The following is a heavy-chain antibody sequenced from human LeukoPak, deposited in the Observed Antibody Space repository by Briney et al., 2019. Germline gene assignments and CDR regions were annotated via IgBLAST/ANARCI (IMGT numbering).Heavy chain of an antibody. CDR3: AKDRGRGFDIVVVPARGNHAFDI. CDR1: GFTFSSYG. D-gene: IGHD2-2*01. J-gene: IGHJ3*02. Sequence: GGSLRLSCAASGFTFSSYGMHWVRQAPGKGLEWVAFIRYDGSNKYYADSVKGRFTISRDNSKNTLYLQMNSLRAEDTAVYYCAKDRGRGFDIVVVPARGNHAFDIWGQGTMVTVSS. V-gene: IGHV3-30*02. CDR2: IRYDGSNK.